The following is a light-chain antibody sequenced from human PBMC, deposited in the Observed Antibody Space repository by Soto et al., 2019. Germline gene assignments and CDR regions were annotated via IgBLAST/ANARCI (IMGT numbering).Light chain of an antibody. J-gene: IGLJ1*01. V-gene: IGLV2-11*01. CDR3: CSYAGSYTFV. Sequence: QSALAQPRSVSGSPGQSVAISCPGTSSDVGGYNYVSWYQQHPGKAPKLMIYDVSKRPSGVPDRFSGSKSGNTASLTISGLQAEDEADYYCCSYAGSYTFVFGTGSKVIGL. CDR1: SSDVGGYNY. CDR2: DVS.